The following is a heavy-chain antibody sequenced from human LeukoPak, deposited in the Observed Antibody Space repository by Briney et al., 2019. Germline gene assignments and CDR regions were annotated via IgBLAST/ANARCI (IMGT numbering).Heavy chain of an antibody. D-gene: IGHD1-1*01. J-gene: IGHJ4*02. CDR1: GFTFSTYV. V-gene: IGHV3-23*01. CDR2: ISGSGGST. Sequence: GGSLRLSCAASGFTFSTYVMSWVRKAPGKGLEWVSAISGSGGSTYYADSVKGRFNIYRDNYKNTLYLQMNSLGADDTAVYYCAKGNWRYFDYWGQETLVTVSS. CDR3: AKGNWRYFDY.